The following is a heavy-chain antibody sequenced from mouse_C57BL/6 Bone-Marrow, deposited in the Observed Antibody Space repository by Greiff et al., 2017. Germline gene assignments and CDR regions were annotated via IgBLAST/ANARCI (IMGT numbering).Heavy chain of an antibody. Sequence: VQLKESGGGLVQPGGSLKLSCAASGFTFSDYYMYWVRQTPEKRLEWVAYISNGGGSTYYPDTVKGRFTISRDNAKNTLYLQMSRLKSEDTAMYYCARRGYDGYYDYAMDYWGQGTSVTVSS. CDR3: ARRGYDGYYDYAMDY. V-gene: IGHV5-12*01. CDR2: ISNGGGST. D-gene: IGHD2-3*01. J-gene: IGHJ4*01. CDR1: GFTFSDYY.